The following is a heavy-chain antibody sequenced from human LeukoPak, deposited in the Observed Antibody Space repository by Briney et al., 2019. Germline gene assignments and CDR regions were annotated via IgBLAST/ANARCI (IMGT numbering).Heavy chain of an antibody. Sequence: PGGSLRLSCAASDFTFSNYGMNWVRQAPGKGLEWVSTISGSGSSTDYADSVKGRFTISRDNAKNSLYLQMNSLRAEDTAVYYCARVTIAAAGPREAFDIWGQGTMVTVSS. CDR1: DFTFSNYG. CDR3: ARVTIAAAGPREAFDI. CDR2: ISGSGSST. D-gene: IGHD6-13*01. J-gene: IGHJ3*02. V-gene: IGHV3-21*01.